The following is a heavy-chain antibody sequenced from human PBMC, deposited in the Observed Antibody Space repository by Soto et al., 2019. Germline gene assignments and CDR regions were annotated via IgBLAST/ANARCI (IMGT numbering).Heavy chain of an antibody. CDR1: GGSISSYY. CDR3: ARRYCSSTSCYNWFDP. D-gene: IGHD2-2*01. V-gene: IGHV4-59*08. Sequence: PSETLSLTCTVSGGSISSYYWSWIRQPPGKGLEWIGYIYYSGSTNYNPPLKSRVTISVDTSKNQFSLKLSSVTAADTAVYYCARRYCSSTSCYNWFDPWGQGTLVTVSS. CDR2: IYYSGST. J-gene: IGHJ5*02.